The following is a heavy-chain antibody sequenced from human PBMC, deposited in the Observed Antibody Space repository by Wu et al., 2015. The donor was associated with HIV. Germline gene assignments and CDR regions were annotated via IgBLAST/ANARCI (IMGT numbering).Heavy chain of an antibody. V-gene: IGHV1-2*02. CDR1: GYTFSGHY. Sequence: QVQLVQSGAEVKKPGASVKVSCRASGYTFSGHYMHWVRQAPGQGLEWMGWINPNTGGTNYAQKFQGRVTMTRDTSISTAYMELTRLTSDDTAVYYCARDGRQQRMLMDHYYGMDVWGQGTTVTVSS. CDR3: ARDGRQQRMLMDHYYGMDV. J-gene: IGHJ6*02. D-gene: IGHD6-25*01. CDR2: INPNTGGT.